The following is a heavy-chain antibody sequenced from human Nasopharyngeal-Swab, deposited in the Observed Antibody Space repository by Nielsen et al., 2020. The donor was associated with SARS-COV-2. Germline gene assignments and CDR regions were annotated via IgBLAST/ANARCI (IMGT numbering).Heavy chain of an antibody. D-gene: IGHD2-15*01. CDR3: ARDRNFVVVVAATLSDYYGMDV. Sequence: SVKVSCKASGGTFSSYAISWVRQAPGQGLEWMGGIIPIFGTANYAQKFQGRVTITADESTSTAYMELSSLRSEDPAVYYCARDRNFVVVVAATLSDYYGMDVWGQGTTVTVSS. V-gene: IGHV1-69*13. J-gene: IGHJ6*02. CDR2: IIPIFGTA. CDR1: GGTFSSYA.